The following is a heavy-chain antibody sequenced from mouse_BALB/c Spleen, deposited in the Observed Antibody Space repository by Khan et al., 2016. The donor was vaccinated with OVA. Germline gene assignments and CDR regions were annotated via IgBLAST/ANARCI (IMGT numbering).Heavy chain of an antibody. V-gene: IGHV14-3*02. CDR3: ARMAGK. Sequence: EVQLQQSEAELVKPGASVKLSCTASGFNIRDTYMHWLKQWPEQGLEWIGRIDPPNGNTKYDPKFPGKATITADTSSHTAYLQLSSLTSEDPAVYYCARMAGKWGQGTTLTVSA. CDR1: GFNIRDTY. J-gene: IGHJ2*01. CDR2: IDPPNGNT.